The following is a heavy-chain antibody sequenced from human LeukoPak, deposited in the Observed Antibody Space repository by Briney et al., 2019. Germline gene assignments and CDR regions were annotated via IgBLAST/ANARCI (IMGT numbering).Heavy chain of an antibody. V-gene: IGHV3-21*01. D-gene: IGHD2-2*01. CDR3: ARGVVPAAFDY. J-gene: IGHJ4*02. CDR1: GFTFSSYS. CDR2: ISSSSDHI. Sequence: GRSLRLSCAASGFTFSSYSMNWVRQAPGKGLEWVSSISSSSDHIAYADSVKGRFTISRDNAKNALYLQVNSLRAEDTAVYYCARGVVPAAFDYWGQGTLVTVSS.